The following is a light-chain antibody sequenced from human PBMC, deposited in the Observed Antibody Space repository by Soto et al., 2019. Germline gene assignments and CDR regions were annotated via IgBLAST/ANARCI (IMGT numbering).Light chain of an antibody. CDR3: QQYNNWPPRYT. CDR1: QRVSNK. Sequence: EIVMTQSPATLSVFPGERATLSCRASQRVSNKLAWYQQKPGQAPRLLIYGASTRATGIPARFSGSGSGTEFTLTISSLQSEDFAVYYCQQYNNWPPRYTFGQGTKLEI. V-gene: IGKV3-15*01. J-gene: IGKJ2*01. CDR2: GAS.